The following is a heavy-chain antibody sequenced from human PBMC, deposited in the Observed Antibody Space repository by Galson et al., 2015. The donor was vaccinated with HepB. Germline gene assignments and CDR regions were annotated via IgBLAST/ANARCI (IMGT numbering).Heavy chain of an antibody. CDR3: AKGVSSSDWPQTRTPDY. J-gene: IGHJ4*02. CDR2: ITNNAKTT. V-gene: IGHV3-23*05. D-gene: IGHD2-21*01. Sequence: SLRLSCAASGFSFGNYAMNWVRQAPGKGLEWVSLITNNAKTTYYVDSVKGRFTVSRDNSKSSLFLQMNSLRAEDTAIYYCAKGVSSSDWPQTRTPDYWGQGTLVTVSS. CDR1: GFSFGNYA.